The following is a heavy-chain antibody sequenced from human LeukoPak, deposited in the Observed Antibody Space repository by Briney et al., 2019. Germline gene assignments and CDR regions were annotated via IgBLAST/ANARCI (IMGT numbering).Heavy chain of an antibody. V-gene: IGHV1-18*01. CDR2: ISPYSGNT. CDR3: ARDLLTEVIFYASGPPWFDP. CDR1: GYTFTDYY. D-gene: IGHD3-10*01. Sequence: ASVKVSCKASGYTFTDYYLHWVRQAPGQGLEWMGWISPYSGNTNYSQNFQGRVTMTTDTSTSTAYMELSSLRSDDTAVYYCARDLLTEVIFYASGPPWFDPWGQGTLVTVSS. J-gene: IGHJ5*02.